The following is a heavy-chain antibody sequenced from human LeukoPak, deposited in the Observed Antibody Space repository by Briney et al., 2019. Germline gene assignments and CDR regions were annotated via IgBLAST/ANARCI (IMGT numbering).Heavy chain of an antibody. V-gene: IGHV3-66*01. D-gene: IGHD6-6*01. CDR2: IYTGGTT. Sequence: GGSLRLSCAASGFTVTSNHMNWVRKAPGEGLEWVSIIYTGGTTHYADSLKDRFTISRDDSINTLYLQMNTLRAEDAAVYYCARDSSSYYFDYWGQGTLVTVSS. J-gene: IGHJ4*02. CDR1: GFTVTSNH. CDR3: ARDSSSYYFDY.